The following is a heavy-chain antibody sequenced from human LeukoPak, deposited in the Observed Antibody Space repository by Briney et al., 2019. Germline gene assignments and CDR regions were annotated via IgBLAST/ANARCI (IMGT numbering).Heavy chain of an antibody. CDR3: ASRLWFGEFK. Sequence: SETLXLXXXXXXXXXXGXXWSWIRQPPGKGLEWIGEINHSGSTNYNPSLKSRVTISVDTSKNQFSLKLSSVTAADTAVYYCASRLWFGEFKWGQGTLVTVSS. J-gene: IGHJ4*02. CDR1: XXXXXGXX. V-gene: IGHV4-34*01. D-gene: IGHD3-10*01. CDR2: INHSGST.